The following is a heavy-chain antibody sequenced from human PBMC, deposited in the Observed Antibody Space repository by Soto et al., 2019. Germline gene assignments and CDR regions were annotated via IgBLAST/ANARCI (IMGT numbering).Heavy chain of an antibody. D-gene: IGHD5-18*01. CDR3: ARHQDGGSRRSIARGGYSYGTISPFDI. CDR2: IYYSGST. Sequence: QVQLQESGPGLVKPSQTLSLTCTVSGGSISSGGYYWSWIRQHPGKGLEWIGYIYYSGSTYYNPSLKSRVTISVDTSKNQCSLKLSSVTAADTAVYYCARHQDGGSRRSIARGGYSYGTISPFDIWGQGTMVTVSS. CDR1: GGSISSGGYY. V-gene: IGHV4-31*03. J-gene: IGHJ3*02.